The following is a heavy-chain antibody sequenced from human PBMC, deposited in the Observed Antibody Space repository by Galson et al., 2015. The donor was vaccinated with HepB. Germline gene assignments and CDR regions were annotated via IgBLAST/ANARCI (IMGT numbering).Heavy chain of an antibody. D-gene: IGHD6-13*01. CDR1: GFSFTRYA. V-gene: IGHV3-23*01. Sequence: SLRLSCAASGFSFTRYAMTWVRQAPGKGLEWVSSITSSGGNRYYTDSVKGRFTVPRDNSKNTLYLQMNSLRAEDTAVYYCAIVAFSSWYRYFDYWGQGTLVTVSS. CDR2: ITSSGGNR. CDR3: AIVAFSSWYRYFDY. J-gene: IGHJ4*02.